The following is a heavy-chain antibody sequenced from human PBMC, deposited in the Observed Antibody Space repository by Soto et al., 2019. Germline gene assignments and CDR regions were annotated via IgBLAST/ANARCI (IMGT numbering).Heavy chain of an antibody. V-gene: IGHV3-15*07. J-gene: IGHJ4*02. Sequence: GGSLRLSCAASGFTFSNAWMNWVRQAPGKGLEWVGRIKSKTDGGTTDYAAPVKGRFTISGDDSKNTLYLQMNSLKTEDTAVYYCTTDPVTMIVVVPSSGWGQVTLVTVSS. CDR3: TTDPVTMIVVVPSSG. CDR1: GFTFSNAW. D-gene: IGHD3-22*01. CDR2: IKSKTDGGTT.